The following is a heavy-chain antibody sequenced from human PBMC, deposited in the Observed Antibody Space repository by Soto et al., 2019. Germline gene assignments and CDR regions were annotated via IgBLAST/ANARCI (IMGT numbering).Heavy chain of an antibody. CDR1: GFTFSTYS. V-gene: IGHV3-48*01. CDR3: ARDREPYSDCLHTCYFDY. CDR2: ISASTSTI. Sequence: EVQLVESGGGLVQPGGSLRLSCAASGFTFSTYSMNWVRQAPGKGLEWVSYISASTSTIYYANSVKGRFTISRDNXKXSXXLQMNSLRAEDTAVYYCARDREPYSDCLHTCYFDYWGQGTLVSVSS. D-gene: IGHD2-21*02. J-gene: IGHJ4*02.